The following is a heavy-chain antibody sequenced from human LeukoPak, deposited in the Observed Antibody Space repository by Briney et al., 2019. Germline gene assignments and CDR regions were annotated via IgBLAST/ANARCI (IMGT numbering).Heavy chain of an antibody. CDR2: INTDTRGT. CDR1: GFTFSDYW. CDR3: ARAGAYRFDS. Sequence: GGSLRLSCAASGFTFSDYWMHWVRQAPGKGLVWVSIINTDTRGTYYADSVKGRFTTSRGNAKNTLYLQMNSLTAEDTAVYYCARAGAYRFDSWGQGTLVTVSS. J-gene: IGHJ4*02. V-gene: IGHV3-74*01. D-gene: IGHD3-16*01.